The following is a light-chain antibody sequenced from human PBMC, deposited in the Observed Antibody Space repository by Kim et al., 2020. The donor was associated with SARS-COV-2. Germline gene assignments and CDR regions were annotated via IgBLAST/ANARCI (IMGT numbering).Light chain of an antibody. J-gene: IGLJ3*02. CDR1: KLGDKY. Sequence: SVSPGQTASIACSGDKLGDKYACWYQQKPGQSPVLVIYQDSKRPLGIPERFSGSNSGNTATLTISGTQAMDEADYYCQAWDSSIWVFGGGTKLTVL. CDR3: QAWDSSIWV. V-gene: IGLV3-1*01. CDR2: QDS.